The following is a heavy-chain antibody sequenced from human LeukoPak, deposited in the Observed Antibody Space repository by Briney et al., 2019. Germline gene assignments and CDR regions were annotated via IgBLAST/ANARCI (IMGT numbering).Heavy chain of an antibody. CDR2: ISGSGGST. J-gene: IGHJ4*02. CDR3: ANERYFDYQAPYDY. Sequence: PGGSLRLSCAASGFTFSSYAMSWVRQAPGKGLEWVSAISGSGGSTYYADSVKGRFTISRDNSKNTLYLQMNSPRAEDTAVYYCANERYFDYQAPYDYWGQGTLVTVSS. V-gene: IGHV3-23*01. D-gene: IGHD3-9*01. CDR1: GFTFSSYA.